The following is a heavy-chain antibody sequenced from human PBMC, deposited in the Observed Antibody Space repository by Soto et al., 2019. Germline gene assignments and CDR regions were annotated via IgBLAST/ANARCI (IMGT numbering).Heavy chain of an antibody. V-gene: IGHV1-69*06. D-gene: IGHD1-20*01. CDR3: ASWSNWNPLYYDGLDV. J-gene: IGHJ6*02. CDR1: GGAFNNYA. Sequence: QVQLLQSGAEVKKPGSSVKVSCKVSGGAFNNYALNWVRHGPGQGLEWLGGIIPLHNTSNYSLKFLVRVTVTADISSTTVYMELNSLTSDDTATYYCASWSNWNPLYYDGLDVWGQGNTVTVSS. CDR2: IIPLHNTS.